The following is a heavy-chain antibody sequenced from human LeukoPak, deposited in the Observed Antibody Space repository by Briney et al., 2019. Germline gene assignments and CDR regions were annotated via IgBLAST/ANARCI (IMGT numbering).Heavy chain of an antibody. CDR3: ARGSGWTQGWFDP. D-gene: IGHD6-19*01. CDR1: GFTFSSYW. J-gene: IGHJ5*02. CDR2: INQDGREK. V-gene: IGHV3-7*03. Sequence: GGALRLSCAASGFTFSSYWMSWVRQAPGKGLEWVANINQDGREKYYVDSVKGRFTISRDNPKNSLYLQMNSLSAEDTAVYYCARGSGWTQGWFDPWGQGTLVTVSS.